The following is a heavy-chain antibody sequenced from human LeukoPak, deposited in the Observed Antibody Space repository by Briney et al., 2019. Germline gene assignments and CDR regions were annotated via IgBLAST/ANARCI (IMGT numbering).Heavy chain of an antibody. CDR2: ISYDGSNK. CDR1: GFTFSSYA. J-gene: IGHJ6*02. Sequence: PGRSLRLSCAASGFTFSSYAMHWVRQAPGKGLEWVAVISYDGSNKYYADSVKGRFTSSRDNSKNTLYLQMNSLRAEDTAVYYCARVIRAYYYYYGMDVWGQGTTVTVSS. D-gene: IGHD3-10*01. V-gene: IGHV3-30-3*01. CDR3: ARVIRAYYYYYGMDV.